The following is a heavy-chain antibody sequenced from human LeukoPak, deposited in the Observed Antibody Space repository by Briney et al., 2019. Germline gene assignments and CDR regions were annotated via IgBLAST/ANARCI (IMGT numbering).Heavy chain of an antibody. Sequence: GGSLRLSCAASGFTFSSYAMSWVRQAPGKGLEWVSAISGSGGSTYYADSVKGRFIISRDNSKNTLYLQMNSLRAEDTAVYYCAKDLVGDYYYGMHVWGQGTTVTVSS. V-gene: IGHV3-23*01. CDR1: GFTFSSYA. J-gene: IGHJ6*02. CDR2: ISGSGGST. D-gene: IGHD2-8*02. CDR3: AKDLVGDYYYGMHV.